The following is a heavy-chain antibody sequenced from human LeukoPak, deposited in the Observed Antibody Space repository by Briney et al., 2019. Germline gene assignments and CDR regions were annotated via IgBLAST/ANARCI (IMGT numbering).Heavy chain of an antibody. J-gene: IGHJ4*02. CDR3: ARVKGGSYYGTAEGFDY. V-gene: IGHV3-74*01. Sequence: GGSLRRSCAVSGFTFSSYWMHWVRQGPGKGLVWVSRINSDGSSTNYADSVKGRFTISRDNAKNTLYLQMNSLRGEDTAVYYCARVKGGSYYGTAEGFDYWGQGTLVTVSS. CDR2: INSDGSST. D-gene: IGHD1-26*01. CDR1: GFTFSSYW.